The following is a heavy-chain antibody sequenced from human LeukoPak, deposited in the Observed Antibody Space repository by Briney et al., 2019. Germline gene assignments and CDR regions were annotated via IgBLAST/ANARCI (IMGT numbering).Heavy chain of an antibody. V-gene: IGHV1-69*13. J-gene: IGHJ4*02. D-gene: IGHD3-22*01. CDR3: ARDSYRQVYYDSSGYYDFDY. CDR2: IIPILGTA. Sequence: SVKVSCKASGGTFSSYAISWVRQAPGQGLEWMGGIIPILGTANYAQKFQGRVTITADESTSIAYMELSSLRSEDTAVYYCARDSYRQVYYDSSGYYDFDYWGQGTLVTVSS. CDR1: GGTFSSYA.